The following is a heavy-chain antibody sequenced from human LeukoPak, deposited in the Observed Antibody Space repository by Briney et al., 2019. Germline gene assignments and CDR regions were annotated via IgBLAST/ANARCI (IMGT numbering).Heavy chain of an antibody. Sequence: SETLSLTCTVSGGSISSYYWSWIRQPPGKGLEWIAYISDIGSINYNPSLKSRVTISLDTSKNQFSLKLSSVTAADTAVYYCARHRWIQLWLDAFDIWGQGTMVTVSS. D-gene: IGHD5-18*01. CDR3: ARHRWIQLWLDAFDI. J-gene: IGHJ3*02. V-gene: IGHV4-59*08. CDR2: ISDIGSI. CDR1: GGSISSYY.